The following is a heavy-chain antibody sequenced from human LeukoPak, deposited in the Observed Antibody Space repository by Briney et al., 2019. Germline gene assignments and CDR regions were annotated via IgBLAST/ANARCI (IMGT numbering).Heavy chain of an antibody. Sequence: GGSPRLSCAASGFTFTRYWMHWVRQAPGKGLVWVSRVNPDGSSTTYGDSVKGRFTSSRDNAKNTLYLQMNSPRAEDTAVYYCARGGSYGDYWGQGILVTVSS. CDR3: ARGGSYGDY. V-gene: IGHV3-74*01. D-gene: IGHD3-16*01. CDR1: GFTFTRYW. CDR2: VNPDGSST. J-gene: IGHJ4*02.